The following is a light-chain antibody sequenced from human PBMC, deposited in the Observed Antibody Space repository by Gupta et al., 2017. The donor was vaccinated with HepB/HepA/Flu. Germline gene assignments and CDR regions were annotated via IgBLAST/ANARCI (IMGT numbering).Light chain of an antibody. CDR1: QSVRSN. CDR3: QQYNNWPQA. CDR2: GAS. Sequence: EIVMTQSPATLSVSPGERASLSCRASQSVRSNLAWYQQKPGQAPRLLIYGASTRATGIPARFSGSGSGTEFTLTISSLQSEDFAVYYCQQYNNWPQAFGQGTRLEIQ. V-gene: IGKV3-15*01. J-gene: IGKJ5*01.